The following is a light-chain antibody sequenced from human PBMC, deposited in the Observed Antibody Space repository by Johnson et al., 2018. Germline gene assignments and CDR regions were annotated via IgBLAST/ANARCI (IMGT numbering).Light chain of an antibody. CDR2: ENN. CDR3: GTWDSSLGAGNV. J-gene: IGLJ1*01. Sequence: QSVLTQPPSVSAAPGQKVTISCSGSSSNIGNNYVSWYQQLPGTAPKLLIYENNKRPSGTPDRFSGSKSGTSATLGITGLQTGDEADYYCGTWDSSLGAGNVFGTGTKFTVL. V-gene: IGLV1-51*02. CDR1: SSNIGNNY.